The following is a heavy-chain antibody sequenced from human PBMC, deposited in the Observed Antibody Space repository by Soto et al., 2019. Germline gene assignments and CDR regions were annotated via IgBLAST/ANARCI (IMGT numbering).Heavy chain of an antibody. CDR1: GGSISSYY. D-gene: IGHD6-13*01. J-gene: IGHJ5*02. CDR3: GRESSSAST. Sequence: QVQLQESGPGLVKPSETLSLTCTVSGGSISSYYWSWIRQPAGKGLEWIGRIYTSGSTNYNPSLKGRVPMWVDPSKNQLSLRLSSGTAADRAVYNCGRESSSASTWGQGTLVTVSA. V-gene: IGHV4-4*07. CDR2: IYTSGST.